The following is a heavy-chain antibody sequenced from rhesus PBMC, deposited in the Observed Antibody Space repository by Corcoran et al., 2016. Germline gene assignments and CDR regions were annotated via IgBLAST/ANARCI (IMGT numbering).Heavy chain of an antibody. CDR2: ISGSGGTP. Sequence: QVQLQESGPGLVKPSETLSLTCAVSGGSISSNYWSWIRQPPGKGLEWIGRISGSGGTPDYNPPLKRRVTISTDTSKNQFSLKLSSVTAADTAVYYCARGLGYNIWTGYPSGYFDLWGPGTPITISS. J-gene: IGHJ2*01. CDR3: ARGLGYNIWTGYPSGYFDL. D-gene: IGHD3-3*01. CDR1: GGSISSNY. V-gene: IGHV4-173*01.